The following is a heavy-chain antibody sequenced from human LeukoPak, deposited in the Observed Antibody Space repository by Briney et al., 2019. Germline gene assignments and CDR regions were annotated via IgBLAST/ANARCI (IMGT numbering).Heavy chain of an antibody. J-gene: IGHJ4*02. CDR3: ARGTIFGVVSHFDY. V-gene: IGHV4-30-2*01. Sequence: SETLSLTCAVSGGSISSGGYSWSWIRQPPGKGLESIGYIYHSGSTYYNPSLKSRVTISVDRSKNQFSLKLSSVTAADTAVYYCARGTIFGVVSHFDYWGQGTLVTVSS. CDR2: IYHSGST. CDR1: GGSISSGGYS. D-gene: IGHD3-3*01.